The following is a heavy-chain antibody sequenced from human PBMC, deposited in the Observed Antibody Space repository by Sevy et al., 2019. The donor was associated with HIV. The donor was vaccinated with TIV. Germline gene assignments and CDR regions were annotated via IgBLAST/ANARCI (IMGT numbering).Heavy chain of an antibody. V-gene: IGHV3-15*01. CDR1: GFTFSNAW. Sequence: GGSLRLSCAASGFTFSNAWMSWVRQAPGKGLEWVGRIKSKTDGRTTDYAAPVKGRFTISRDDSKNTLYLQMNSLKTEDTAVYYCTTDSGFYYGMDVWGQGTTVTVSS. CDR3: TTDSGFYYGMDV. CDR2: IKSKTDGRTT. J-gene: IGHJ6*02.